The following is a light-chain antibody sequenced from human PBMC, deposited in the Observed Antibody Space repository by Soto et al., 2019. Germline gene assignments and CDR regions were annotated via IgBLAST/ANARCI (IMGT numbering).Light chain of an antibody. CDR1: SSNIGGTNY. CDR3: AAWDDILAAVI. Sequence: QSVLTQPPSASGTPGQRVFISCSGSSSNIGGTNYAYWYQQLPGAAPKLLMHSNNLRPSGVPERISGSKSGTPASLAISGLRSEDEVVYYCAAWDDILAAVIFGGVPKVT. J-gene: IGLJ2*01. CDR2: SNN. V-gene: IGLV1-47*02.